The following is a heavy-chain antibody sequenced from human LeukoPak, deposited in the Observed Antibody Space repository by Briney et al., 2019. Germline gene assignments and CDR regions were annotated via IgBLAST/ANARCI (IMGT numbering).Heavy chain of an antibody. D-gene: IGHD2/OR15-2a*01. CDR1: GGSISSGSYY. CDR3: ARGLKYRSFDY. J-gene: IGHJ4*02. CDR2: IYTSGST. Sequence: KASQTLSLTCTVSGGSISSGSYYWSWIRQPAGKRLEWIGRIYTSGSTNYNPSLKSRVTISVDTSKNQFSLKLSSVTAADTAVYYCARGLKYRSFDYWGQGTLVTVSS. V-gene: IGHV4-61*02.